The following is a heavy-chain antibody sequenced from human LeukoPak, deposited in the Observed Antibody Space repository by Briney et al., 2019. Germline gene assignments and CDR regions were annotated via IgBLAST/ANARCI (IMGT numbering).Heavy chain of an antibody. J-gene: IGHJ3*02. CDR3: ATYTGPDRWDASDM. CDR1: GFTFSTYA. D-gene: IGHD1-26*01. CDR2: IRVDGSVE. V-gene: IGHV3-7*03. Sequence: PGGSLRLSCVASGFTFSTYAMTWVREASGEGLGWVATIRVDGSVEYPQGSRKGRFTIYRDHAKNSLYLQMNRLRVEDTAVYYCATYTGPDRWDASDMWGQGTLVTVSP.